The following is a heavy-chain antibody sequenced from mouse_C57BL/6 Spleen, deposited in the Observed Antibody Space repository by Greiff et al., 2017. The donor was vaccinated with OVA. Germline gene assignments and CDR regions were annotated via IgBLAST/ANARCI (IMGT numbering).Heavy chain of an antibody. CDR3: ARGGSDAMDY. J-gene: IGHJ4*01. CDR1: GFTFSDYY. CDR2: ISNGGGST. V-gene: IGHV5-12*01. Sequence: EVKLVESGGGLVQPGGSLKLSCAASGFTFSDYYMYWVRQTPEKRLEWVAYISNGGGSTYYPDTVKGRSTISRDNAKNTLYLQMSRLKSEDTAMYYCARGGSDAMDYWGQGTSVTVSS.